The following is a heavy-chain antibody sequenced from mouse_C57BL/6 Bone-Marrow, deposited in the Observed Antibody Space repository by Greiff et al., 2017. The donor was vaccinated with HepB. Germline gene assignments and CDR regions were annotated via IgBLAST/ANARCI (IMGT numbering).Heavy chain of an antibody. CDR3: ARTESCSYWDFDG. CDR1: GYTFTSYT. V-gene: IGHV1-4*01. J-gene: IGHJ1*03. D-gene: IGHD3-1*01. CDR2: INPSSGYT. Sequence: VQLQQSGAELARPGASVKMSCKASGYTFTSYTMHWVKQRPGQGLEWIGYINPSSGYTKYNQKFKGKATLTGDKSNSTAYMQLSSLTSEDSAVYCCARTESCSYWDFDGWGTGTTVTVAS.